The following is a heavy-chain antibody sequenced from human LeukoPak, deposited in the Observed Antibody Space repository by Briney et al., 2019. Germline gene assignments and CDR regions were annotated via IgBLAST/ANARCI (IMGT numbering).Heavy chain of an antibody. J-gene: IGHJ4*02. CDR1: GGSISGYY. CDR3: ARLRSRGYFDY. CDR2: IYYSGST. V-gene: IGHV4-59*08. Sequence: PSETLSLTCTASGGSISGYYWSWIRQPPGKGLEWIGYIYYSGSTNYNPSLKSRVTISVDTSKNQFSLKLSSVTAADTAVYYCARLRSRGYFDYWGQGTLVTVSS.